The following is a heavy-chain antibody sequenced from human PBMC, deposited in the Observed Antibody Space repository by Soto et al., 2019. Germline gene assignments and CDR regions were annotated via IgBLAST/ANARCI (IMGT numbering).Heavy chain of an antibody. CDR3: AKDRSMDYYDSSGYYSSFDY. CDR1: GFTFSSYG. V-gene: IGHV3-30*18. Sequence: GGSLRLSCAASGFTFSSYGMHWVRQAPGKGLEWVAVISYDGSNKYYADSVKGRFTISRDNSKNALYQQMNSLRAEDTAVYYCAKDRSMDYYDSSGYYSSFDYWGQGTLVTVSS. J-gene: IGHJ4*02. CDR2: ISYDGSNK. D-gene: IGHD3-22*01.